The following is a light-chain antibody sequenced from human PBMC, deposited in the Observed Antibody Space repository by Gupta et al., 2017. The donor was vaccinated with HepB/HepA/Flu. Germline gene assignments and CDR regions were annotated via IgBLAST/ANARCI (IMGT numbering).Light chain of an antibody. Sequence: DIQMTHSPSSLSASVGDRVTITCRASQRISSYLNWYQQKPGKAPKLLIYAASRVQSGVPSRFSGSGSGTDFTLTISRQQPEDFATYYCQQRHSTPFTFGQGTTVAIK. CDR3: QQRHSTPFT. CDR2: AAS. V-gene: IGKV1-39*01. J-gene: IGKJ2*01. CDR1: QRISSY.